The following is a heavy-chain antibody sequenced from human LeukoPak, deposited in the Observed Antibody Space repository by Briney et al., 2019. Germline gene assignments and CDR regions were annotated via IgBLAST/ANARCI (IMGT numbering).Heavy chain of an antibody. CDR3: ARRIPGLTPHIDY. Sequence: GGSLRLSCAASGFTFSSYWMSWVRQAPGKGLEWVANIKQDGSEKYYVDSVKGRFTISRDNAKNSLYLQMNSLRAEGTAVYYCARRIPGLTPHIDYWGQGTLVTVSS. V-gene: IGHV3-7*01. J-gene: IGHJ4*02. CDR1: GFTFSSYW. D-gene: IGHD2-15*01. CDR2: IKQDGSEK.